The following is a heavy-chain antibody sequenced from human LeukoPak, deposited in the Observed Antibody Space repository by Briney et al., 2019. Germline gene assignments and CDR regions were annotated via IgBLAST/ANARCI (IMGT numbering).Heavy chain of an antibody. CDR2: IQQDGSEK. CDR3: AREGVASGRSTSCYAFDI. D-gene: IGHD2-2*01. Sequence: PWGSLSLSCAASGFTLSSYWMSWVRQAPGKGLEWVSNIQQDGSEKYYVDSVKGRFTISRDNANNSLYLQMNSLRAEDAAVYYCAREGVASGRSTSCYAFDIWGQGTMVTVSS. J-gene: IGHJ3*02. CDR1: GFTLSSYW. V-gene: IGHV3-7*01.